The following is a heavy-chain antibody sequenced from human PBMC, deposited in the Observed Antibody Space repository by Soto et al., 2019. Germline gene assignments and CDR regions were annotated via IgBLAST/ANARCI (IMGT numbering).Heavy chain of an antibody. J-gene: IGHJ4*02. CDR3: ARESEDLTSNFDY. CDR2: ISSTTNYI. V-gene: IGHV3-21*06. CDR1: GCTFARCS. Sequence: GGSRRLSGVDSGCTFARCSMNWFRQVPGKGLEWVSSISSTTNYIYYGDSMKGRFTIPRDNAKNSLYLEMNSLRAEDTAVYYCARESEDLTSNFDYWGQGTLVTVSS.